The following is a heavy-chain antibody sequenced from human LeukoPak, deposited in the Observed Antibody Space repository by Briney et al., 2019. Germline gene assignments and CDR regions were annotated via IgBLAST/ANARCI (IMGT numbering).Heavy chain of an antibody. CDR1: GGSISSGASD. J-gene: IGHJ6*02. V-gene: IGHV4-30-4*01. CDR2: IYYSGST. D-gene: IGHD1-26*01. Sequence: QSSQTLSLTCTVSGGSISSGASDWGWIRQHPKRGLEWVGYIYYSGSTYYNPSLKSRLTISVDTSKNQFSLKLSSVTAADTAVYYCARRGWGIVGATTDYYGMDVWGQGTTVTVSS. CDR3: ARRGWGIVGATTDYYGMDV.